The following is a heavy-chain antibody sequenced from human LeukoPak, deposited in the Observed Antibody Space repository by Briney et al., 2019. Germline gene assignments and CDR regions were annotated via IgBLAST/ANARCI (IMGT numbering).Heavy chain of an antibody. V-gene: IGHV3-23*01. CDR1: GFTFSSYA. CDR3: ARERYSSG. J-gene: IGHJ4*02. CDR2: ISGSGGNT. D-gene: IGHD6-19*01. Sequence: PGGSLRLSCAASGFTFSSYAMSWVRQAPGEGLEWVSAISGSGGNTYYTDSVKGRFTISRDNSKNTLYLQMNSLRPEDTAVYYCARERYSSGWGQETLVTVSS.